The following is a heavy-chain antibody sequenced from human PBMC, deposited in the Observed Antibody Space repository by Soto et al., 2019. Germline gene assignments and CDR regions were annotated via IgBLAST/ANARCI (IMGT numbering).Heavy chain of an antibody. J-gene: IGHJ4*02. D-gene: IGHD3-22*01. CDR2: IYYTGST. CDR1: GGSISSYF. V-gene: IGHV4-59*12. Sequence: PSETLSLTCTVSGGSISSYFWSWIRQPPGKGLEWIGYIYYTGSTYYNPSLKSRVTISVDRSKNQFSLKLSSVTAADTAVYYCARYYDSSGYYYFDYWGQGTLVTVSS. CDR3: ARYYDSSGYYYFDY.